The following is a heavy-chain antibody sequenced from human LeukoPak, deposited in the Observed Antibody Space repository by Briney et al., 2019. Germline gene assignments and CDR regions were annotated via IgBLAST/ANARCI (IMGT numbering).Heavy chain of an antibody. Sequence: GGSLRLSCAASGFTVSPYYMNWVRQAPGKGLEWVSLIYNDGSTNYADSVKGRFTISRDNSKNTLYLQMNSLRVEDTAVYYCARDLGYCRGGVCYVGYFDYWGQGTQVTVSS. CDR1: GFTVSPYY. J-gene: IGHJ4*02. CDR2: IYNDGST. D-gene: IGHD2-8*02. CDR3: ARDLGYCRGGVCYVGYFDY. V-gene: IGHV3-66*01.